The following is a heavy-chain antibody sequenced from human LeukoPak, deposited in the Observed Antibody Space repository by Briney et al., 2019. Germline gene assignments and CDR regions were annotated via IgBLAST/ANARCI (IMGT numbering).Heavy chain of an antibody. V-gene: IGHV1-69*05. Sequence: GASVKVSCKASGGTFSSYAISWVRQAPGQGLEWMGGIIPIFGTANYAQKFQGRVTMTTDTSTGTAYMELRSLRSDDTAVYYCANRVDYGDYYGMDVWGQGTTVTVSS. D-gene: IGHD4-17*01. CDR1: GGTFSSYA. J-gene: IGHJ6*02. CDR2: IIPIFGTA. CDR3: ANRVDYGDYYGMDV.